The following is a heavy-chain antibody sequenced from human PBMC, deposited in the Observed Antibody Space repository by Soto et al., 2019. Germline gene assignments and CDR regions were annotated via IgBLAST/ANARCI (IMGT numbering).Heavy chain of an antibody. CDR2: TNEGSGNT. CDR3: ARDDRSVSGVVTLDH. D-gene: IGHD3-3*01. CDR1: GYSFKNYA. Sequence: ASLTVSCKATGYSFKNYAVHWVRQAPSQRREWMGFTNEGSGNTRFSQKVQGRISITRDTSASTVYLDLSSLTSEDTAIYYCARDDRSVSGVVTLDHWGPGTLVTVSS. V-gene: IGHV1-3*01. J-gene: IGHJ4*02.